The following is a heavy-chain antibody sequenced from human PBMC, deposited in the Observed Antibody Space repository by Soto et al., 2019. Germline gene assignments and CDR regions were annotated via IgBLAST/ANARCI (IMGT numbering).Heavy chain of an antibody. CDR3: TRDAYYDSSGSLVRAVDY. J-gene: IGHJ4*02. D-gene: IGHD3-22*01. Sequence: PGGSLRLSCTASGFTFGDYAMSWFRQAPGKGLEWVGFIRSKAYGGTTEYAASVKGRFTISRDDSKSIAYLQMNSLKTEDTAVYYCTRDAYYDSSGSLVRAVDYWGQGTLVTVSS. V-gene: IGHV3-49*03. CDR2: IRSKAYGGTT. CDR1: GFTFGDYA.